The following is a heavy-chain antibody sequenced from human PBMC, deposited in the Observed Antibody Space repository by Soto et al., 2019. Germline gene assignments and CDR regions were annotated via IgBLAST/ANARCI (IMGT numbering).Heavy chain of an antibody. V-gene: IGHV3-48*01. J-gene: IGHJ4*02. Sequence: EVQLVESGGGLVQPGGSLRLSCAVSGLTFSSYSWNWARQAPGKGLEWISYITPSSSNMYYADSVKGRFAISRDDAKKSLYLHMNSLSVEDTAVYYCARSTFNFWGQGTLVTVSS. D-gene: IGHD1-1*01. CDR3: ARSTFNF. CDR1: GLTFSSYS. CDR2: ITPSSSNM.